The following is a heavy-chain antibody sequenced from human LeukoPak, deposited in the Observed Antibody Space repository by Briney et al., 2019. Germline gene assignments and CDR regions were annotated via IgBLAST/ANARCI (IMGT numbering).Heavy chain of an antibody. D-gene: IGHD1-26*01. Sequence: PEASVKVSCKASGGTFSSYAISWVRQAPGQGLEWMGIINPSGGSTSYAQKFQGRVTMTRDTSTSTVYMELSSLRSEDTAVYYCARTAVGATPGWFDPWGQGTLVTVSS. CDR2: INPSGGST. V-gene: IGHV1-46*01. CDR3: ARTAVGATPGWFDP. J-gene: IGHJ5*02. CDR1: GGTFSSYA.